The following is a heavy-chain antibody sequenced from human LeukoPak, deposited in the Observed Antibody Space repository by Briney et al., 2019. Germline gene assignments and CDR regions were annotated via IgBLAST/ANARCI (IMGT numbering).Heavy chain of an antibody. CDR3: ARDRVDTAMVILEYYFDY. J-gene: IGHJ4*02. CDR2: IIPIFGTA. Sequence: GASVKVSCKASGGTFSSYAISWVRQAPGQGLEWMGGIIPIFGTANYAQKLQGRVTITADESTSTAYMELSSLRSEDTAVYYRARDRVDTAMVILEYYFDYWGQGTLVTVSS. V-gene: IGHV1-69*01. CDR1: GGTFSSYA. D-gene: IGHD5-18*01.